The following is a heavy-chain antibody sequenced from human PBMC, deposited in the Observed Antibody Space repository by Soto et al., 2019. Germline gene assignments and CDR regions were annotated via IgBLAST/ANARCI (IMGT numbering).Heavy chain of an antibody. Sequence: EVQLVESGGGLVKPGGSLRLSCAASGFTFSSYSMNWVRQAPGKGLEWVSSISSSSSYIYYADSVKGRFTISRDNAKNSRYLQMNSLRAEDTAVYYCARWIQLWAGYYYGMDVWGQGTTVTVAS. D-gene: IGHD5-18*01. CDR3: ARWIQLWAGYYYGMDV. V-gene: IGHV3-21*01. J-gene: IGHJ6*02. CDR1: GFTFSSYS. CDR2: ISSSSSYI.